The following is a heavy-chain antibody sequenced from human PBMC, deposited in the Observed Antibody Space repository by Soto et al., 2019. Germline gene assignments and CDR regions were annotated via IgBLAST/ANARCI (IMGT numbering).Heavy chain of an antibody. CDR1: GGTFRSYT. J-gene: IGHJ4*02. Sequence: ASVNVSCKPSGGTFRSYTLRWVRQTPGHWREWTRGIIPIFGTANYAQKSQGRVTITADESTSTAYMEMSSLRSEDTAVYYCARDAYYYDSSGYYFGDWGQGTLVTVAS. CDR3: ARDAYYYDSSGYYFGD. CDR2: IIPIFGTA. V-gene: IGHV1-69*13. D-gene: IGHD3-22*01.